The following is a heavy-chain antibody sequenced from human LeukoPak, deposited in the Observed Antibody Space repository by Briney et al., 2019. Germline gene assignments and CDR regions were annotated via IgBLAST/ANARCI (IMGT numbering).Heavy chain of an antibody. CDR2: IKRKAGGRTI. V-gene: IGHV3-15*01. CDR1: GLCFTDAF. Sequence: GGSPRVSRAVLGLCFTDAFMSWVCQAPGKGLEWVGRIKRKAGGRTIAVKATLTDTIAISRDDSNNTLYLQMDSLEGEDTAVYYCAHVVSMTLLYLGSWGQGSTVTVSS. D-gene: IGHD2/OR15-2a*01. CDR3: AHVVSMTLLYLGS. J-gene: IGHJ6*02.